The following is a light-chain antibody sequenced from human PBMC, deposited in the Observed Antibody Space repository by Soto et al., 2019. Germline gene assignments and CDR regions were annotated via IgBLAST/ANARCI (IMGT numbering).Light chain of an antibody. CDR2: EAS. J-gene: IGKJ1*01. CDR3: QQFYSYPWT. Sequence: DIQMTQSPSTLSASVGDRVTLTCRASETINTLLAWYQQKPGKAPKLLIYEASSLQSGVPSRFSGSGSGIEFTLTVSSLQSDDFATYYCQQFYSYPWTFGQGTKVEIK. CDR1: ETINTL. V-gene: IGKV1-5*03.